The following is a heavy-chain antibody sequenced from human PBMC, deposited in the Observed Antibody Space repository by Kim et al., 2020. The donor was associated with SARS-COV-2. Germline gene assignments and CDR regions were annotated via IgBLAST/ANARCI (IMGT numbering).Heavy chain of an antibody. J-gene: IGHJ4*02. V-gene: IGHV3-30*01. CDR3: ARVRTRYCSGGSCYSKDY. Sequence: KGRFTISRDNSKNTLYLQMNSLRAEDTAVYYCARVRTRYCSGGSCYSKDYWGQGTLVTVSS. D-gene: IGHD2-15*01.